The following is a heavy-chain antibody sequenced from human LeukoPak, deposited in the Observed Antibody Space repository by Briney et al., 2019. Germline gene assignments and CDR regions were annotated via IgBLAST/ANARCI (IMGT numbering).Heavy chain of an antibody. J-gene: IGHJ6*02. CDR3: ARSYCGGDCSYYYYGMDV. Sequence: LSLTCTVSGGSISSSSYYWGWIRQAPGKGLEWVSYISSSGSTIYYADSVKGRFTISRDNAKNSLYLQMNSLRAEDTAVYYCARSYCGGDCSYYYYGMDVWGQGTTVTVSS. CDR2: ISSSGSTI. D-gene: IGHD2-21*02. CDR1: GGSISSSSYY. V-gene: IGHV3-11*01.